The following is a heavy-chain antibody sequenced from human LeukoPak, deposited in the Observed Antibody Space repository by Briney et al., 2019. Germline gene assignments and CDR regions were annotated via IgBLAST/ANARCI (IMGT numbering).Heavy chain of an antibody. J-gene: IGHJ6*03. D-gene: IGHD5-18*01. CDR3: ARGNSYGPPYYYYMDV. CDR2: IYYSGST. V-gene: IGHV4-59*11. CDR1: GGSISSHY. Sequence: SETLSLTCTVSGGSISSHYRSWIRQPPGKGLEWIGYIYYSGSTNYNPSLKSRVTISVDTSKNQFSLKLSSVTAADTAVYYCARGNSYGPPYYYYMDVWGKGTTVTVSS.